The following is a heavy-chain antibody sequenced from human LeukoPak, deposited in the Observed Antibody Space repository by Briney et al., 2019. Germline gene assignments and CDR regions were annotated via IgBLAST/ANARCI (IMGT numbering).Heavy chain of an antibody. J-gene: IGHJ6*03. Sequence: GGSLRLSCAASGFTFSSYGMHWVRQAPGKGLEWVAFIRYDGSNKYYADSVKGRFTISRDNAKNSLYLQMNSLRAEDTAVYYCARRPVAGTGYYMDVWGKGTTVTVSS. CDR1: GFTFSSYG. V-gene: IGHV3-30*02. CDR3: ARRPVAGTGYYMDV. CDR2: IRYDGSNK. D-gene: IGHD6-19*01.